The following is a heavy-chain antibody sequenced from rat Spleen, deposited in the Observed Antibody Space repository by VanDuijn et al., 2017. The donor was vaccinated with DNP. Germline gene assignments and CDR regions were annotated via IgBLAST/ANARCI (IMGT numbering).Heavy chain of an antibody. CDR3: ARPNFGSPYYFDY. D-gene: IGHD1-3*01. J-gene: IGHJ2*01. V-gene: IGHV5-7*01. CDR1: GFTFSDYN. CDR2: VSSDGSST. Sequence: EVQLVESGGGSAQPGRSLKLSCAASGFTFSDYNMAWVRQAPKKGLEWVAAVSSDGSSTYYRDSVKGRFTISRNNAKNTLYLQMDSLRSEDTATYYYARPNFGSPYYFDYWGQGVMVTVSS.